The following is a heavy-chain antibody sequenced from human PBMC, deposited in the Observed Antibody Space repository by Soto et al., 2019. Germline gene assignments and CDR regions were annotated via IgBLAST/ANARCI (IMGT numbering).Heavy chain of an antibody. CDR2: ISYDGSNK. D-gene: IGHD3-10*01. CDR3: ARASGFGESIDY. J-gene: IGHJ4*02. V-gene: IGHV3-30-3*01. CDR1: GFTFSSYA. Sequence: QVQLVESGGGVVQPGRSLRLSCAASGFTFSSYAMHWVRQAPGKGLEWVAVISYDGSNKYYADSVKGRFTNSRDNSKNTLYLQMNSLRAEDTAVYYCARASGFGESIDYWGQGTLVTVSS.